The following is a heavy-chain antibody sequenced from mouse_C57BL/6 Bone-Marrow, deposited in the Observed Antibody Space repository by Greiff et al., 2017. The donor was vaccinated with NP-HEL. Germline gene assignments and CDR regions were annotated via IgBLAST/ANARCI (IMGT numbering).Heavy chain of an antibody. CDR2: ILPGSGNT. V-gene: IGHV1-9*01. CDR3: ARDYYGSGYCDY. D-gene: IGHD1-1*01. J-gene: IGHJ2*01. Sequence: QVQLQQSGAELMKPGASVKLSCKATGYTFTGNWIEWVKQRPGHGLEWIGEILPGSGNTYYNERFKGQAPFTADTSSNTAYMQLSSLTTEDSAIYYCARDYYGSGYCDYWGQGTTLTVSS. CDR1: GYTFTGNW.